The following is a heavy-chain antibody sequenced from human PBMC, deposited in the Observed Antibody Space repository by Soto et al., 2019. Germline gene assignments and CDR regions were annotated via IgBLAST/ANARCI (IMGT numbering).Heavy chain of an antibody. V-gene: IGHV1-69*08. CDR2: IIPILGEA. J-gene: IGHJ6*02. CDR1: GTIFSSYT. Sequence: QVQLVQSGAEVKKPGSSVRVSCKASGTIFSSYTISWVRQVPGQGLEWMGRIIPILGEANSAQKFQGRVTLPADKSTNTAYMELNSLRLEDTAMYYCARGLGGRMDDWGQGTTVTVSS. CDR3: ARGLGGRMDD. D-gene: IGHD3-16*01.